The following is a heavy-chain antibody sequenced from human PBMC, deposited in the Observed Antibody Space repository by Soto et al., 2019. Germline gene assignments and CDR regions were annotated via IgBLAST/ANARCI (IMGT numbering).Heavy chain of an antibody. V-gene: IGHV1-2*02. Sequence: QVQLVQSGAEVKKPGASVKVSCKASGYTFTGYHMHWVRQAPGQGLEWMGWINPNSGGTNYAQKFQGRVTMTRDTSLSTAYMEVGRRRLDDAAMYYCARDRRFYDSGTYDNANDAFGVWGQGKMGTVSS. D-gene: IGHD3-22*01. CDR3: ARDRRFYDSGTYDNANDAFGV. J-gene: IGHJ3*01. CDR2: INPNSGGT. CDR1: GYTFTGYH.